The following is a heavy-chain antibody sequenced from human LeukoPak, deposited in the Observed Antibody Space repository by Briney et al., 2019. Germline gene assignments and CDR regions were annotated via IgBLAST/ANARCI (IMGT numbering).Heavy chain of an antibody. CDR3: ATEPRDSGYGDYPD. J-gene: IGHJ4*02. D-gene: IGHD4-17*01. CDR2: FDPEDGET. Sequence: ASVKVSCKVSGYTLTELSMHWVRQAPGEGREWMGGFDPEDGETIYAQKFQGIVTMTEDTSTDTAYMELSSLRAEDTAVYYCATEPRDSGYGDYPDWGQGTLVAVSS. V-gene: IGHV1-24*01. CDR1: GYTLTELS.